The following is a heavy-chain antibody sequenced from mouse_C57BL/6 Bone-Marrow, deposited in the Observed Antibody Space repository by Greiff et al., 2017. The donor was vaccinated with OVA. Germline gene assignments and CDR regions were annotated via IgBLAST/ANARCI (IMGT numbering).Heavy chain of an antibody. Sequence: QVQLQQPGAELVKPGASVKMSCKASGYTFTSYWITWVKQRPGQGLEWVGDIYPGSGSTNYHEKFKSKATLTVDTSSSTAYMQLSSLTSEDSADYYGARCSYYGSSDWYFDVWGTGTTVTVSS. CDR3: ARCSYYGSSDWYFDV. D-gene: IGHD1-1*01. V-gene: IGHV1-55*01. J-gene: IGHJ1*03. CDR1: GYTFTSYW. CDR2: IYPGSGST.